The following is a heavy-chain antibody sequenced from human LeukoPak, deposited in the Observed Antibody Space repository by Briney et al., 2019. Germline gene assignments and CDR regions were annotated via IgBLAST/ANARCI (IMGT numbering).Heavy chain of an antibody. J-gene: IGHJ4*02. CDR3: ASEAFCAGGSCNVQRVAS. D-gene: IGHD2-8*02. CDR1: GYTFTAYY. CDR2: IDTNTGAT. Sequence: ASVKVSCKASGYTFTAYYIHWVRQAPGQGLEWMGWIDTNTGATKYAQKFQGRVTITRDTSTGTAYMELSSLISGDTALYYCASEAFCAGGSCNVQRVASWGPGTLVAVSS. V-gene: IGHV1-2*02.